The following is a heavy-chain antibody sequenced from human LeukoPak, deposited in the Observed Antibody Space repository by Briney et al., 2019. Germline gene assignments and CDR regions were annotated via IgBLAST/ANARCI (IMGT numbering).Heavy chain of an antibody. Sequence: SETLSLTCTVSGGSISGGGYYWSWVRQPPGKGLEWIGYISHSGSTYYNPSLRSRVTISVDRSKNQFSPKLSSVTAADTAVYYCASDLGYCSSTSCRYFDPWGQGTLVTVSS. J-gene: IGHJ5*02. CDR3: ASDLGYCSSTSCRYFDP. CDR2: ISHSGST. CDR1: GGSISGGGYY. D-gene: IGHD2-2*01. V-gene: IGHV4-30-2*01.